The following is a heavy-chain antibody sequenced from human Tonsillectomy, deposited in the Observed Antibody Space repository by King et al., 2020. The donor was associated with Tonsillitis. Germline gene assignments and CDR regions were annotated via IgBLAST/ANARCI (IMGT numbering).Heavy chain of an antibody. J-gene: IGHJ6*03. CDR2: IYYSGST. V-gene: IGHV4-39*01. CDR3: GRHAKLHPYYYFYMDV. D-gene: IGHD4/OR15-4a*01. CDR1: GGSISSKSYY. Sequence: QLQESGPGLVKPSETLSLTCSVSGGSISSKSYYWGWIRQPPGKGLEWIGNIYYSGSTYYNLSLKIRVTISVDTAKNQFSLRLSSVTAADTAVYYCGRHAKLHPYYYFYMDVWGKGTTVTVSS.